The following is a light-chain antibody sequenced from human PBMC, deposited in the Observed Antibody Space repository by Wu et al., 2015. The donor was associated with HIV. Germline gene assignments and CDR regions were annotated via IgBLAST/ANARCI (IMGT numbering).Light chain of an antibody. J-gene: IGKJ5*01. Sequence: EIVLTQSPATLSLSPGERATVSCRASQSVGAYVAWFQHKPGQTPRLLIYDASTRAPGVPARFRGSGAGTDFTLTIDSLEPEDFAVYYCQQRTTSIAFGQGTRLDLK. CDR1: QSVGAY. V-gene: IGKV3-11*01. CDR2: DAS. CDR3: QQRTTSIA.